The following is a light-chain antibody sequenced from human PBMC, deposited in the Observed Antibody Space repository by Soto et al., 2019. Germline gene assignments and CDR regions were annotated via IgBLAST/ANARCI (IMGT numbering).Light chain of an antibody. Sequence: EIVLTQSPGTLSLSPGERATLSCRASQSVSSSYLAWYQQKPGQAPRLLIYGASSRATGIPDRFSGSGSGTDFTLTITSLESEDFAVYYCQQYGSSPVTFGQGTKV. CDR3: QQYGSSPVT. CDR1: QSVSSSY. CDR2: GAS. J-gene: IGKJ1*01. V-gene: IGKV3-20*01.